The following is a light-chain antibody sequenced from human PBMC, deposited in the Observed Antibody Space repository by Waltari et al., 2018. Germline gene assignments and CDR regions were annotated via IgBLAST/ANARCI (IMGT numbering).Light chain of an antibody. CDR2: AAS. J-gene: IGKJ2*01. CDR3: QQYNNWPPQDA. CDR1: QSVGGN. Sequence: EIVMTQSPATLCVSAGETATLSCRASQSVGGNLAWYQQKPGQAPRLLIYAASTRATGIPGRFSGSGSGTEFTLTISSLQSEEFAIYYCQQYNNWPPQDAFGQGTKLEIK. V-gene: IGKV3-15*01.